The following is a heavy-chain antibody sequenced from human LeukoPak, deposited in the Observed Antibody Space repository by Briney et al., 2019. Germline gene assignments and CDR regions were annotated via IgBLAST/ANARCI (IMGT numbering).Heavy chain of an antibody. D-gene: IGHD6-13*01. CDR3: ARGGRSSSSWYGY. V-gene: IGHV3-21*01. Sequence: PGGSLRLSCAASGFTFSSYSVNWVRQAPGKGLEWVSSISSSSSYIYYADSVKGRFTTSRDNAKNSLYLQMNSLRAEDTAVYYCARGGRSSSSWYGYWGQGTLVTVSS. CDR1: GFTFSSYS. J-gene: IGHJ4*02. CDR2: ISSSSSYI.